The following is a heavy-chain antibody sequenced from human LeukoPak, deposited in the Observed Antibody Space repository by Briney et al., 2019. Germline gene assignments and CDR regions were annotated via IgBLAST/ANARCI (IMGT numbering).Heavy chain of an antibody. J-gene: IGHJ5*02. CDR1: GFTFSSYA. CDR3: ARVEVLLWFGELSSSGFDP. Sequence: PGGSLRLSCAASGFTFSSYAMSWVRQPPGKGLEWIGSIYYSGSTYYNPSLKSRVTISVDTSKNQFSLKLSSVTAADTAVYYCARVEVLLWFGELSSSGFDPWGQGTLVTVSS. V-gene: IGHV4-39*01. CDR2: IYYSGST. D-gene: IGHD3-10*01.